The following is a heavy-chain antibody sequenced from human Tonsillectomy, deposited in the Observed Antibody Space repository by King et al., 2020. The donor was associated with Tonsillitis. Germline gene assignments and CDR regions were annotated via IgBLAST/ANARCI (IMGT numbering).Heavy chain of an antibody. D-gene: IGHD2-21*02. J-gene: IGHJ4*02. CDR3: ARDVPYSYCGGDCYAFDY. CDR2: ISSSSSYI. V-gene: IGHV3-21*01. CDR1: GFTFSSYS. Sequence: EVQLVESGGGLVKPGGSLRLSCAASGFTFSSYSMNWVRQAPGKGLEWVSSISSSSSYIYYADSVKGRFTISRDNAKNSLYLQMNSLRAEDTAVYYCARDVPYSYCGGDCYAFDYWGQGTLVTVSS.